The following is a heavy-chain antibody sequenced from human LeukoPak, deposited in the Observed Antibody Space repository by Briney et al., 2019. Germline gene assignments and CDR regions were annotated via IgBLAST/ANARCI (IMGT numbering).Heavy chain of an antibody. J-gene: IGHJ6*03. CDR2: ISSSSSYI. CDR1: GFTFSSYG. CDR3: ARTIRDYCSGGRCSTFYYYYYYMDV. V-gene: IGHV3-21*01. D-gene: IGHD2-15*01. Sequence: GGSLRLSCAASGFTFSSYGMNWVRQAPGKGLEWVSSISSSSSYIYYADSVKGRFTISRDNAKNSLYLQMNSLRAEDTAVYYCARTIRDYCSGGRCSTFYYYYYYMDVWGKGTTVTVSS.